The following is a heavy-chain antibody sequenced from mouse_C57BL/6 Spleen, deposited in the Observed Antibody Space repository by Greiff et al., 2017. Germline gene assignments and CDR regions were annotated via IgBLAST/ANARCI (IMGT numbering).Heavy chain of an antibody. J-gene: IGHJ1*03. D-gene: IGHD4-1*01. CDR1: GYTFTSYW. CDR2: IFPGSGST. CDR3: AREGPGKGDWYFEV. Sequence: QVQLKESGPELVRPGASVKISCKAPGYTFTSYWMQWVRQRPGQGLEWIGEIFPGSGSTYYNEKFKGKATLTVDTSSSTAYMQLSSLTSEDSAVYLCAREGPGKGDWYFEVWGTGTTVTVSS. V-gene: IGHV1-56*01.